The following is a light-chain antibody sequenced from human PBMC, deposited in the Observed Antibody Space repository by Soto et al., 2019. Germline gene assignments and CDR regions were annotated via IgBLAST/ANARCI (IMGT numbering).Light chain of an antibody. CDR1: QSVSKY. CDR3: QQRTKRFT. V-gene: IGKV3-11*01. CDR2: GAS. J-gene: IGKJ5*01. Sequence: EVVLTQSPATLSWSAGERSTLSFRASQSVSKYLAWYQQKPGQAPRLLIYGASNRATGIPARFSGSGSGTDFTLTISSLEPEDFAVYYCQQRTKRFTFGQGTRLENK.